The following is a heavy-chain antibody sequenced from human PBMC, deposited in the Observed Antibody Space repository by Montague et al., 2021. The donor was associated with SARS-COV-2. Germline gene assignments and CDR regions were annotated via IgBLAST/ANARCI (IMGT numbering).Heavy chain of an antibody. CDR3: ARGRYSSSWYGTKYYFDY. CDR1: GGSFSGYY. V-gene: IGHV4-34*01. J-gene: IGHJ4*02. D-gene: IGHD6-13*01. Sequence: SETRSLTCAVYGGSFSGYYWSWIRQPPGEGLEWIGEITHSGSTNYNPPLKSRVTISPDTSTNQFSLKLSSVTAADTAVYYCARGRYSSSWYGTKYYFDYWGQGTLVTVSS. CDR2: ITHSGST.